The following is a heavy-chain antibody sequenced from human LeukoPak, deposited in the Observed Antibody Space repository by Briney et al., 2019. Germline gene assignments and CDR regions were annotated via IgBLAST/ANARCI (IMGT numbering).Heavy chain of an antibody. J-gene: IGHJ3*02. V-gene: IGHV1-18*01. CDR3: ASARREYDWGAFDI. CDR2: ISAYNGNT. D-gene: IGHD2/OR15-2a*01. Sequence: GASVKVSCKASGYTFTSYGISWVRQAPGQGLEWMGWISAYNGNTNYAQKLQGRVTMTTDTSTSTAYMELRSLRSDDTAVYYCASARREYDWGAFDIWGQGTMVTVSS. CDR1: GYTFTSYG.